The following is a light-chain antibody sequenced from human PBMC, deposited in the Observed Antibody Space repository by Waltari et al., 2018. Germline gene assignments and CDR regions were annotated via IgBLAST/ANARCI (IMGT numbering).Light chain of an antibody. V-gene: IGLV1-51*01. J-gene: IGLJ3*02. CDR2: DND. Sequence: QPVLTQPPSVSAAPGQRVPISCSGRNSNLGNGNVPWYQHLPGTAPKLLIYDNDNRPSGIPDRFSGSKSGTSATLGITGLQTGDEADYYCGAWDSSLGGWVFGGGTKLAVL. CDR1: NSNLGNGN. CDR3: GAWDSSLGGWV.